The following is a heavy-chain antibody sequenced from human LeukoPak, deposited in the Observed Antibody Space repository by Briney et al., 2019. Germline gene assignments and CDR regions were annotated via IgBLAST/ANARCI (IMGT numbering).Heavy chain of an antibody. J-gene: IGHJ6*03. D-gene: IGHD5-18*01. CDR1: GYTFTSYG. Sequence: VASVKVSCKASGYTFTSYGISWVRQAPGQGLEWMGWISAYNGNTNYAQKLQGRVTMTTDTSTSTAYMELRSLRSDDTAVYYCAREVGYSYGHGLYYYYYYMDVWGKGTTVTISS. CDR2: ISAYNGNT. CDR3: AREVGYSYGHGLYYYYYYMDV. V-gene: IGHV1-18*01.